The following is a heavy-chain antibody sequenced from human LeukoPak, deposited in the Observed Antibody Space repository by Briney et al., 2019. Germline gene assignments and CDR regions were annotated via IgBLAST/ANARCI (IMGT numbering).Heavy chain of an antibody. CDR2: IKQDGSEK. CDR3: ARVMSASVWRSYGSYYYYYYMDI. D-gene: IGHD3-16*01. CDR1: GFTFSSYW. Sequence: GGSLRLSCAASGFTFSSYWMSWVRQAPGKGLEWVASIKQDGSEKYSVDSVKGRFTISRGNAKNSLYMQMNSLRAEDTAVYYCARVMSASVWRSYGSYYYYYYMDIWGKGTTVTVSS. V-gene: IGHV3-7*01. J-gene: IGHJ6*03.